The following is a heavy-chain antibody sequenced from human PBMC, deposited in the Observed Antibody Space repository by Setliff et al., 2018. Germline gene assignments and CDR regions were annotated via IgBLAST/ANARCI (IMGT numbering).Heavy chain of an antibody. J-gene: IGHJ4*02. CDR3: ARAPAGGGDFYFDY. V-gene: IGHV1-69*05. CDR1: GTTFSSYA. Sequence: SVKVSCKASGTTFSSYAITWVRQAPGQGLEWMGGIIPIFGTANYAQKFQGRVTITTDESTSTAYMELSSLRSEDTAVYHCARAPAGGGDFYFDYWGQGTLVTVSS. CDR2: IIPIFGTA. D-gene: IGHD2-21*01.